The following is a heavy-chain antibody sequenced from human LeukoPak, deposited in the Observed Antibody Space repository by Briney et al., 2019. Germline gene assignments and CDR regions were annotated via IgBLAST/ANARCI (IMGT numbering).Heavy chain of an antibody. J-gene: IGHJ4*02. CDR2: IYHSGST. V-gene: IGHV4-38-2*02. CDR1: GYSISSGYY. CDR3: ARDSGYGDPFDY. D-gene: IGHD3-22*01. Sequence: SETLSLTCAVSGYSISSGYYWGWIRQPPGKGLEWIGSIYHSGSTYYNPSLKSRVTISVDTSKNQFSLKLSSVTAADTAVYYCARDSGYGDPFDYWGQGTLVTVSS.